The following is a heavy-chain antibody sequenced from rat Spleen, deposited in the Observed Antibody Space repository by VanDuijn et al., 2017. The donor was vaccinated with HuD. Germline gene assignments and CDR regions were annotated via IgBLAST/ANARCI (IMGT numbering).Heavy chain of an antibody. V-gene: IGHV5-29*01. J-gene: IGHJ4*01. CDR3: ARPNNYYVMDA. Sequence: EVQLVETGGGLVQPGRSLKLSCVASGFTFSRYWMYWVRQAPTKGLEWVATISFDGSSTYYRDSVKGRFTISRDNAKNTLYLQMDSLRSEDTATYYCARPNNYYVMDAWGQGASVTVSS. D-gene: IGHD1-10*01. CDR2: ISFDGSST. CDR1: GFTFSRYW.